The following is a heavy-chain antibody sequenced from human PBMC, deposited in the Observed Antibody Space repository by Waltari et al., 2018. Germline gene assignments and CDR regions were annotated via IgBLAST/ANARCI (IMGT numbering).Heavy chain of an antibody. CDR1: GFSLSTSGVG. Sequence: QITLKESGPTLVKPTQTLTLTCTFSGFSLSTSGVGVVWIRQPPGQALEWLALIYWNDDKRYSPSLKSRLTITKDTSKNQVVLTMTNMDPVDTATYYCAHEVGATIGSRYYYYGMDVWGQGTTVTVSS. J-gene: IGHJ6*02. CDR2: IYWNDDK. D-gene: IGHD1-26*01. CDR3: AHEVGATIGSRYYYYGMDV. V-gene: IGHV2-5*01.